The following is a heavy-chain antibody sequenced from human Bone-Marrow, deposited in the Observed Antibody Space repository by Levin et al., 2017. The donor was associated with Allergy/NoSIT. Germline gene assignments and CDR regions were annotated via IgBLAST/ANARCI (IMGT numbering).Heavy chain of an antibody. V-gene: IGHV3-30*04. CDR1: GFTFSSYA. Sequence: GGSLRLSCAASGFTFSSYAMHWVRQAPGKGLEWVAVISYDGSNKYYADSVKGRFTISRDNSKNTLYLQMNSLRAEDTAVYYCARAHRGRYYGSGTDYWGQGTLVTVSS. J-gene: IGHJ4*02. CDR3: ARAHRGRYYGSGTDY. D-gene: IGHD3-10*01. CDR2: ISYDGSNK.